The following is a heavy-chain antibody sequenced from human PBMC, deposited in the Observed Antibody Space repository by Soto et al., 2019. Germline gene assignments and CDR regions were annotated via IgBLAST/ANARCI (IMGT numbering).Heavy chain of an antibody. CDR1: GGTFSNYA. J-gene: IGHJ4*02. D-gene: IGHD2-8*02. CDR3: ASPTGKLDY. Sequence: QVQLVQSGAEVKKPGSSVKVSCKASGGTFSNYAISWVRQAPGEGLEWMGGIIPIFGTANYAQKFQGRVTITAYESTSTAYMELSSLRSDDTAVYYCASPTGKLDYWGQGTLVTVSS. CDR2: IIPIFGTA. V-gene: IGHV1-69*01.